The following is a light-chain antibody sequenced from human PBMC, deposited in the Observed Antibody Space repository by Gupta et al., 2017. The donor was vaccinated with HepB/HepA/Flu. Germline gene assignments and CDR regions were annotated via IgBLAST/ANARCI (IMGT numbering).Light chain of an antibody. V-gene: IGLV1-51*01. J-gene: IGLJ2*01. CDR3: GTWDSSRSAVV. Sequence: QSVLTQPPSVSAAPGQKVPISCSGSSPNIWNNYVSWYQQLPGTAPKLLIYDNNKRLSGFPDRFSGSKCGTSATLGITGLQTGDEADYYCGTWDSSRSAVVFGGGTKLTVL. CDR1: SPNIWNNY. CDR2: DNN.